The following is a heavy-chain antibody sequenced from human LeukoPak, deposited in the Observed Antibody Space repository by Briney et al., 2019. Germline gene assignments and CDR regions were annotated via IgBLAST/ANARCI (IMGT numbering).Heavy chain of an antibody. Sequence: ASVKVSCKASGYTFTSYAMHWVRQAPGQRLEWMGWINAGNGNTKYSQKFQGRVTITRDTSASTAYMELSSLRSEDTAVYYCASQGEYSSSTRAFDYWGQGTLVTVSS. J-gene: IGHJ4*02. CDR2: INAGNGNT. V-gene: IGHV1-3*01. CDR3: ASQGEYSSSTRAFDY. D-gene: IGHD6-13*01. CDR1: GYTFTSYA.